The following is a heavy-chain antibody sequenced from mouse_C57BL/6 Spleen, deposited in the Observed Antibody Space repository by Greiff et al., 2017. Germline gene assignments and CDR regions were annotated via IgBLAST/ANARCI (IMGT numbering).Heavy chain of an antibody. CDR1: GYTFTSYW. J-gene: IGHJ2*01. CDR3: ERTDSNYCFDY. CDR2: IDPNSGGT. V-gene: IGHV1-72*01. D-gene: IGHD2-5*01. Sequence: QVQLQQPGAELVKPGASVKLSCKASGYTFTSYWMHWVKQRPGRGLEWIGRIDPNSGGTKYNEKFKSKANLTVDKPASTAYMQLRRLTSEDSAVYYYERTDSNYCFDYGGQGTTRTVSS.